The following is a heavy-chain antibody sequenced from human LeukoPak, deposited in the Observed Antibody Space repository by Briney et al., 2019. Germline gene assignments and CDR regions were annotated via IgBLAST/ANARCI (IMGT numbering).Heavy chain of an antibody. CDR1: GFSFSSYA. Sequence: PGGSLRLSCAASGFSFSSYAMSWVRQAPGKGLEWVSAISGSGGSTYYADSVEGRFTISRDNSKNTLYLQMNSLRAEDTAVYYCAKGGYCSSTSCYFGPNYGMDVWGKGTTVTVSS. CDR3: AKGGYCSSTSCYFGPNYGMDV. D-gene: IGHD2-2*01. CDR2: ISGSGGST. V-gene: IGHV3-23*01. J-gene: IGHJ6*04.